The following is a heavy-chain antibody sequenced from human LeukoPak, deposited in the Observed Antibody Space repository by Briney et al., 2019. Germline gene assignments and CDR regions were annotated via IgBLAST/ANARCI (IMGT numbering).Heavy chain of an antibody. V-gene: IGHV3-53*01. D-gene: IGHD3-22*01. CDR2: IYSGGST. J-gene: IGHJ3*02. Sequence: GGSLRLSCAASGFTVSSNYMSWVRQAPGKGLEWVSVIYSGGSTYYADSVKGRFTISRDNSKNTLYLRMNSLRAEDTAVYYCAREGYYDRDDAFDIWGQGTMVTVSS. CDR3: AREGYYDRDDAFDI. CDR1: GFTVSSNY.